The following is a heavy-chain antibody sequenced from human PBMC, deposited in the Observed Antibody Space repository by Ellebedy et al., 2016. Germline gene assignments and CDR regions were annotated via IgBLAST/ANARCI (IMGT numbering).Heavy chain of an antibody. CDR2: INHSGST. CDR1: GFTFSSYA. CDR3: ARGRAPRGYWVY. Sequence: GSLRLSCSASGFTFSSYAMHWVRQPPGKGLEWIGEINHSGSTNYNPSLKSRVTISVDTSKNQFSLKLSSVTAADTAVYYCARGRAPRGYWVYWGQGTLVTVSS. D-gene: IGHD2-15*01. J-gene: IGHJ4*02. V-gene: IGHV4-34*01.